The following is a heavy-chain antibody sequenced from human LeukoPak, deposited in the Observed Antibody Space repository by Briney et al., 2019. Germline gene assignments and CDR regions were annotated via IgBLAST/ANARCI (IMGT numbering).Heavy chain of an antibody. CDR3: ARAGYTISSYRFDY. Sequence: SETLSLVCSVSGGSINSYWWSWIRQPAGKGLEFIGRIYTTGRTNYNPSLKSRVSMSVDTSKNKFSLELRSVTAADTAVYFCARAGYTISSYRFDYWGPGALVAVSS. CDR1: GGSINSYW. D-gene: IGHD3-16*02. J-gene: IGHJ4*02. CDR2: IYTTGRT. V-gene: IGHV4-4*07.